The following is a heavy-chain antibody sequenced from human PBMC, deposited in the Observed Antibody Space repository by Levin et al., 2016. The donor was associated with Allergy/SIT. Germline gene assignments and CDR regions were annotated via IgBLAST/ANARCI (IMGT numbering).Heavy chain of an antibody. CDR2: ISGSGGST. D-gene: IGHD5-18*01. J-gene: IGHJ1*01. CDR3: AKDDSYRISTEYFQH. V-gene: IGHV3-23*01. CDR1: GFTFSSYA. Sequence: GESLKISCAASGFTFSSYAMSWVRQAPGKGLEWVSAISGSGGSTYYADSVKGRFTISRDNSKNTLYLQMNSLRAEDTAVYYCAKDDSYRISTEYFQHWGQGTLVTVSS.